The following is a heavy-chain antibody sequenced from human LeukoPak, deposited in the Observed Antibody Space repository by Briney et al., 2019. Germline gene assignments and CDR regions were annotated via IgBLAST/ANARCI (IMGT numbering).Heavy chain of an antibody. V-gene: IGHV1-2*06. J-gene: IGHJ4*02. CDR1: GYTFTGYY. CDR3: ARGYSSGWHRPEDDY. D-gene: IGHD6-19*01. CDR2: INPNSGGT. Sequence: GASVKVSCKASGYTFTGYYMHWVRQAPGQGLEWMGRINPNSGGTNYAQKFQGRVTMTRDTSTSTAYMELSRLRSDDTAVYYCARGYSSGWHRPEDDYWGQGTLVTVSS.